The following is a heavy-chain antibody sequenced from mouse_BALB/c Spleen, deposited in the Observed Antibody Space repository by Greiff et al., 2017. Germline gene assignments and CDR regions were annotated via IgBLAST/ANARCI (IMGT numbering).Heavy chain of an antibody. D-gene: IGHD2-14*01. V-gene: IGHV5-6*01. CDR2: ISSGGSYT. CDR1: GFTFSSYG. Sequence: EVKLVESGGDLVKPGGSLKLSCAASGFTFSSYGMSWVRQTPDKRLEWVATISSGGSYTYYPDSVKGRFTISRDNAKNTLYLQMSSLKSEDTAMYYCARQGNYRYDYAMDYWGQGTSVTVSS. CDR3: ARQGNYRYDYAMDY. J-gene: IGHJ4*01.